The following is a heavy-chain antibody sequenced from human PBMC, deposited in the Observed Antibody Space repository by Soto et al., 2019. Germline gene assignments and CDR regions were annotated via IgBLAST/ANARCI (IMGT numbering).Heavy chain of an antibody. CDR1: GFTFSSHG. D-gene: IGHD6-19*01. V-gene: IGHV3-48*02. Sequence: GGSLRLSCAASGFTFSSHGMNWVRQAPGKGLEWISYISSSSTIYYADSVKGRFAISRDNAKNSLYLQMNSLRDEDTAVYYCARRVAGLSFDYWGQGTLVTVSS. CDR3: ARRVAGLSFDY. J-gene: IGHJ4*02. CDR2: ISSSSTI.